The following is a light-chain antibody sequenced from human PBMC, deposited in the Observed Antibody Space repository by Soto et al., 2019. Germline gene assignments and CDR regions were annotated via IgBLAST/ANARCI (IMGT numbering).Light chain of an antibody. Sequence: DIQLTQSPSFLSASVGDRVTITCRTSQDISSYLAWYQQKPGKAPQLLISAASTLQSGVPSRFSGSGSGTEFTLTISSLQPEDFATYYCQQLKRYPLSFGGGTKVEL. CDR3: QQLKRYPLS. CDR1: QDISSY. V-gene: IGKV1-9*01. CDR2: AAS. J-gene: IGKJ4*01.